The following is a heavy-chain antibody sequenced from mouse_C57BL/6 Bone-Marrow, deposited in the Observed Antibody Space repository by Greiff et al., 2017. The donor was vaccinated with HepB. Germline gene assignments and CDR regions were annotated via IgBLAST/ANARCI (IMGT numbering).Heavy chain of an antibody. CDR3: ARWGEQLSSWFAY. Sequence: VQLQQPGAELVKPGASVKMSCKASGYTFTSYWITWVKQRPGQGLEWIGDIYPGSGSTNYNEKFKSKATLTVDTSSSTAYMQLSSLTSEDSAVYYCARWGEQLSSWFAYWGQGTLVTVSA. CDR2: IYPGSGST. CDR1: GYTFTSYW. V-gene: IGHV1-55*01. D-gene: IGHD3-2*02. J-gene: IGHJ3*01.